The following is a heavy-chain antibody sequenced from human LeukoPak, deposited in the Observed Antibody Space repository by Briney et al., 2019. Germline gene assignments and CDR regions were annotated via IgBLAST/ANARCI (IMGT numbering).Heavy chain of an antibody. J-gene: IGHJ4*02. V-gene: IGHV4-34*08. CDR3: VKSGGYGLIDY. D-gene: IGHD1-26*01. CDR2: INHSGST. Sequence: GSLRLSCAASGFTFDDYGMSWIRQPPGKGLEWIGEINHSGSTNYNPSLKSRVTISVDTSKNQFSLRLNSVSAADTAMYYCVKSGGYGLIDYWGQGTLVTVSS. CDR1: GFTFDDYG.